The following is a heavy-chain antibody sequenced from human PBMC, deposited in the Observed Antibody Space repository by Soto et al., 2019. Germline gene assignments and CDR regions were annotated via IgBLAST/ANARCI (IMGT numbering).Heavy chain of an antibody. Sequence: QVQLVQSGAEVKKPGASVKVSCKASGYTFTDYYIHWVRQAPGQGLEWMGMINPSGGSTDYAQQFRGRVTMTRDTSTGTVDMELGSLRSEDTAVYYCARPPFPGCINAVCYPFDYWGQGTLVTVSS. V-gene: IGHV1-46*01. CDR2: INPSGGST. D-gene: IGHD2-8*01. J-gene: IGHJ4*02. CDR3: ARPPFPGCINAVCYPFDY. CDR1: GYTFTDYY.